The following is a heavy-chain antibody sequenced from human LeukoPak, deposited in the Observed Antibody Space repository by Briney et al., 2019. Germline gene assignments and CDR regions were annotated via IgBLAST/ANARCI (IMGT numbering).Heavy chain of an antibody. V-gene: IGHV1-8*01. CDR3: ARGRSRCSSTSCYTHGY. CDR2: MNPISGNT. Sequence: ASVKVSCKASGYTFTSYDINWVRQATGQGLEWMGWMNPISGNTGYAQKFQGRVTMTRNTSISTAYMELSSLRSEDTAVYYCARGRSRCSSTSCYTHGYWGQGTLVTVSS. J-gene: IGHJ4*02. CDR1: GYTFTSYD. D-gene: IGHD2-2*02.